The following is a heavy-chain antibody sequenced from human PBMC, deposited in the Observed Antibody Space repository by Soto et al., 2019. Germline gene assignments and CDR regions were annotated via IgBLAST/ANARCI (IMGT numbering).Heavy chain of an antibody. Sequence: GASVKVSCKASGYTFTSYAMHWVRQAPGQRLEWMGWINAGNGNTKYSQKFQGRVTITRDTSASTAYMELSSLRSEDTAVYYCARGTFGYDILTGYSYWGQGTLVTAPQ. CDR2: INAGNGNT. CDR3: ARGTFGYDILTGYSY. D-gene: IGHD3-9*01. V-gene: IGHV1-3*01. J-gene: IGHJ4*02. CDR1: GYTFTSYA.